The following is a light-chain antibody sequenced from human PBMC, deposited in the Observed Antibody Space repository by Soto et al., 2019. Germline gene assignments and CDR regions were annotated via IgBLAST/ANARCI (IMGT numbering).Light chain of an antibody. CDR3: NSWTSSDTYV. J-gene: IGLJ1*01. CDR1: SSDVGGYNY. V-gene: IGLV2-14*03. CDR2: DVS. Sequence: QSALTQPASVSGSPGQSITIPCTGSSSDVGGYNYVSWYQHLPGKATELLLYDVSNRPSGVSNRFSGSKSGHTASLSISCLQAEDEGDYYCNSWTSSDTYVFGTGTKVTV.